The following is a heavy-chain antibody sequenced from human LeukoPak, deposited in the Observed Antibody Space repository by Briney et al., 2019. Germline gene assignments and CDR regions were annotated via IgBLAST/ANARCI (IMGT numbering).Heavy chain of an antibody. CDR2: IIPIFGTA. J-gene: IGHJ6*03. CDR3: ARNEDYYYYYMDV. Sequence: SVKVSCKASGGTFSSYAISWVRQAPGQGLEWMGGIIPIFGTANYAQKFQGRVTITADKSTSTAYMELSSLRSEDTAVYYCARNEDYYYYYMDVWGKGTTVTVSS. V-gene: IGHV1-69*06. CDR1: GGTFSSYA.